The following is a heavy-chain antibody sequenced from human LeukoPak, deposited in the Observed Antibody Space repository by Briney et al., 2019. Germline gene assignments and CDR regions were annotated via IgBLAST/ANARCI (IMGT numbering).Heavy chain of an antibody. CDR3: ARAQSRTHWDGFDI. D-gene: IGHD5-24*01. CDR1: GYSFTSYG. Sequence: GASVKVSCRASGYSFTSYGISWARQAPGRGLEWMGWISTDNGNTNYVQNLQSRVSMTRDTFTSTVYMELRSLRSDDTAVYYCARAQSRTHWDGFDIWGQGTVVTVPS. J-gene: IGHJ3*02. V-gene: IGHV1-18*01. CDR2: ISTDNGNT.